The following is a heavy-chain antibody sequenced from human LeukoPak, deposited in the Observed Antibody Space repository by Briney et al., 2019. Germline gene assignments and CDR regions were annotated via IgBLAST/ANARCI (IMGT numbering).Heavy chain of an antibody. J-gene: IGHJ6*02. CDR2: ISDSGGST. D-gene: IGHD2-15*01. V-gene: IGHV3-64D*09. CDR3: VRGYSFGPYGMDV. Sequence: GGSLRLSCSASGFPFSSYAMYWVRQAPGKGLEYVSAISDSGGSTYYADSVKGRFTISRDNSKNTLYLQMSSLRAEDTAVYFCVRGYSFGPYGMDVWGQGTTVTVSS. CDR1: GFPFSSYA.